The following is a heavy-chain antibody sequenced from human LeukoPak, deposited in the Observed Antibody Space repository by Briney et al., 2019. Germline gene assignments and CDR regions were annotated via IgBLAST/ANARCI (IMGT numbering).Heavy chain of an antibody. D-gene: IGHD2-2*01. J-gene: IGHJ3*02. CDR3: ARIGYCSSTSCRDAFDI. Sequence: GGSLRLSCAAPGFNFSSYWMSWVRQAPGKGLQWVANIKQDGSEKYYVDSVKGRFTISRDNAKNSLYLQMNSLRAEDTAVYYCARIGYCSSTSCRDAFDIWGQGTMVTVSS. CDR1: GFNFSSYW. CDR2: IKQDGSEK. V-gene: IGHV3-7*01.